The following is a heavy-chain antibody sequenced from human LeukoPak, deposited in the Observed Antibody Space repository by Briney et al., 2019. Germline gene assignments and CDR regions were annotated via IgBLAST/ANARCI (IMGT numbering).Heavy chain of an antibody. Sequence: GGSLRLSCAASGFTFDDYAMHWVRQAPGKGLEWVSGTSWNSGSIGYADSVKGRFTISRDNAKNSLYLQMNSLRAEDMALYYCAKDATRRYYYYYMDVWGKGTTVTVSS. CDR3: AKDATRRYYYYYMDV. CDR2: TSWNSGSI. V-gene: IGHV3-9*03. CDR1: GFTFDDYA. J-gene: IGHJ6*03. D-gene: IGHD2-8*02.